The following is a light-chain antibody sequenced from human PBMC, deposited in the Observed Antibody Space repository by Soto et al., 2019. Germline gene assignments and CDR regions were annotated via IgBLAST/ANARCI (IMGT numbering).Light chain of an antibody. Sequence: DIQMTQSPSSLSASVGDRVTITCQASQDITNDLNWYQQKPGKAPKVLIYEASNLETGVPSRFSGSGYGTDFTFTISSRQPEDIAPYFCQQYDNVPLTFGGGTKVEIK. CDR2: EAS. J-gene: IGKJ4*01. CDR3: QQYDNVPLT. CDR1: QDITND. V-gene: IGKV1-33*01.